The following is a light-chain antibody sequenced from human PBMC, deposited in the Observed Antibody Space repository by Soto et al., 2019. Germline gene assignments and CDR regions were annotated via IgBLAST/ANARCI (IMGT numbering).Light chain of an antibody. V-gene: IGKV3-11*01. CDR1: QSVSSN. J-gene: IGKJ5*01. Sequence: SLGALSLSPRERATLSCRASQSVSSNLAWYQQKPGQAPRLLIYDASHRATGIPVRFSGSGSESDFTLTISSLEPEDFAVYYCQQRSYLITFGQGTRLEIK. CDR2: DAS. CDR3: QQRSYLIT.